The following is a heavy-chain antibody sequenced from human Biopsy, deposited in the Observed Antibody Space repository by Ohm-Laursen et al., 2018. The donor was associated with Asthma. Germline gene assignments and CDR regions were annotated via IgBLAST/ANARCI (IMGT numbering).Heavy chain of an antibody. J-gene: IGHJ4*02. D-gene: IGHD3-3*01. Sequence: SLRLSCTASGFTFSNYAMTWVRQAPGKGLEWVSAISGGGGGTKYADSVKGRFTISRDDSKNTLYLQMNSLRPDDTAVYYCARDVMEWYLPAFDFWGQGTLVTVSS. CDR3: ARDVMEWYLPAFDF. CDR2: ISGGGGGT. V-gene: IGHV3-23*01. CDR1: GFTFSNYA.